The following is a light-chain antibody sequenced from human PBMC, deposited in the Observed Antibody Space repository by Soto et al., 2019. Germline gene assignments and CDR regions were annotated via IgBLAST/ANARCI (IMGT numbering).Light chain of an antibody. CDR3: QQYESFSAT. CDR1: QGISSY. Sequence: AIRMTQSPSSLSASTGDRVTITCRASQGISSYLAWYQQKPGKAPNLLIYDVSALPRGVPPRFSGSGSGTQFTLTISGLQPDDFATYYCQQYESFSATFGPGTKVDI. CDR2: DVS. V-gene: IGKV1-8*01. J-gene: IGKJ1*01.